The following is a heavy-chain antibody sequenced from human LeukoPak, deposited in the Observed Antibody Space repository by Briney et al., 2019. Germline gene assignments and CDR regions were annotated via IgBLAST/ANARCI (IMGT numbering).Heavy chain of an antibody. V-gene: IGHV5-51*01. J-gene: IGHJ5*02. CDR1: GYSFTSYW. D-gene: IGHD6-19*01. Sequence: GESLKISCKGSGYSFTSYWICWVRQMPGKGLEWMGIIYPGDSDTRYSPSFQGQVTISADKSISTAYLQWSSLKASDTAMYYCARQPTSGWYLGWFDPWGQGTLVTVSS. CDR3: ARQPTSGWYLGWFDP. CDR2: IYPGDSDT.